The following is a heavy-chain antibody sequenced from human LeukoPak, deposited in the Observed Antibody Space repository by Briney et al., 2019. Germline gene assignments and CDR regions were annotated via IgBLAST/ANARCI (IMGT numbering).Heavy chain of an antibody. D-gene: IGHD2-21*01. CDR3: VREDWAYYFDY. CDR1: GGSINSDY. Sequence: PSETLSLTCSVSGGSINSDYWNWIRQPPGKGLEWIGYIYHSGSTNYNPSLKSRVTMSVDTSKNQFSLKLSSVTAADTAVYYCVREDWAYYFDYWGQGTLVTVSS. V-gene: IGHV4-59*12. J-gene: IGHJ4*02. CDR2: IYHSGST.